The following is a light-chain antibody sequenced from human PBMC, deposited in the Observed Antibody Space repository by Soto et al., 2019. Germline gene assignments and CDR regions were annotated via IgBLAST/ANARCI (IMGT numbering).Light chain of an antibody. J-gene: IGLJ2*01. V-gene: IGLV4-69*01. Sequence: QPVLTQSPSASASLGASVKLTCTLSSGHSSYAIAWHQQQPEKGPRYLMKLNSDGSHSKGDGIPDRFSGSTSGAERNLTISSLQSEDEADYYCQTWGTVNVVLGGGTKLTVL. CDR3: QTWGTVNVV. CDR1: SGHSSYA. CDR2: LNSDGSH.